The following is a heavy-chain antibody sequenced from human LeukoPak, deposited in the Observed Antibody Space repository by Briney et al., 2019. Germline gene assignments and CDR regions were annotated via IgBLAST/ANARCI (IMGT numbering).Heavy chain of an antibody. CDR2: IKEDGGEK. D-gene: IGHD2-15*01. J-gene: IGHJ6*03. V-gene: IGHV3-7*01. Sequence: GGSLRLSCAASGFTFSSNWMSWVRQAPGKGLEWVSNIKEDGGEKNYVDSVKGRFIISRDNAKNSLYLQMNSLRAEDTAVYYCARDFGYCTGGSCYTRMDVWGKGTTVAVSS. CDR3: ARDFGYCTGGSCYTRMDV. CDR1: GFTFSSNW.